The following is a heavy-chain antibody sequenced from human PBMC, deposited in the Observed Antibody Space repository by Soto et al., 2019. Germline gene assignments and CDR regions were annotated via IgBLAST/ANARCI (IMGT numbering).Heavy chain of an antibody. D-gene: IGHD3-3*01. J-gene: IGHJ6*02. CDR2: IYYSGST. CDR1: GGSISSYY. CDR3: ARGHDFWSGHYYYYYGMDV. Sequence: PSETLSLTCTVSGGSISSYYWSWIRQHPGKGLEWIGYIYYSGSTYYNPSLKSRVTISVDTSKNQFSLKLSSVTAADTAVYYCARGHDFWSGHYYYYYGMDVWGQGTTVTVSS. V-gene: IGHV4-59*06.